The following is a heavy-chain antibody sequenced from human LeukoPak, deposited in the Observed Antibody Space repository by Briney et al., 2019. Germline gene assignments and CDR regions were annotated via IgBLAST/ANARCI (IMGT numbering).Heavy chain of an antibody. D-gene: IGHD3-10*01. CDR1: GGSISSSSYY. J-gene: IGHJ6*03. CDR2: IYYSGST. V-gene: IGHV4-39*01. CDR3: ARLYYYGSGSRHYYYMDV. Sequence: PSETLSLTCTVSGGSISSSSYYWGWIRQPPGKGLEWIGGIYYSGSTYYNPSLKSRVTISVDTSKNQFSLKLSSVTAADTAVYYCARLYYYGSGSRHYYYMDVWGKGTTVTISS.